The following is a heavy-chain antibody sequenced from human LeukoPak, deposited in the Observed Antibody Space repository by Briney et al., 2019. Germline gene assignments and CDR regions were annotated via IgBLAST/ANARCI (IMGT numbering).Heavy chain of an antibody. CDR3: AKDLRYDSSGENFDY. V-gene: IGHV3-30*18. CDR2: ISYDGSNK. CDR1: GFTFSSSG. D-gene: IGHD3-22*01. Sequence: GRSLRLSCAASGFTFSSSGMHWVRQAPGKGLEWVSVISYDGSNKFYADSVKGRFTISRDNSKNTLYLQMNSLRAEDTAVYYCAKDLRYDSSGENFDYWGQGTLVTVSS. J-gene: IGHJ4*02.